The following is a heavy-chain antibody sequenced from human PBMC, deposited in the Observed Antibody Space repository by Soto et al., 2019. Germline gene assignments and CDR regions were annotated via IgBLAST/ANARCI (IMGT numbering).Heavy chain of an antibody. Sequence: SETLSLTCAVCGGSFSGYYWSWIRQPPGKGLEWIGEINHSGSANYNPSLKSRVTISVDTSKNQFSLKLSSVTAADTAVYYCARAAMGGSRRPFGYWRQGTLVT. CDR2: INHSGSA. D-gene: IGHD6-13*01. J-gene: IGHJ4*02. CDR3: ARAAMGGSRRPFGY. V-gene: IGHV4-34*01. CDR1: GGSFSGYY.